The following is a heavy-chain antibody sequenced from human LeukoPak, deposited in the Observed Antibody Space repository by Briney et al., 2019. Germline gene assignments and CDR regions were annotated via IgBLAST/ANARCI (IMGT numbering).Heavy chain of an antibody. D-gene: IGHD6-13*01. J-gene: IGHJ4*02. CDR3: ARDGFSSSWPYYSDF. V-gene: IGHV1-18*01. CDR1: GYTFINYG. Sequence: ASVKVSCKASGYTFINYGITWVRQAPGQGLEWRGWISSYNGNTNYAQKFQGRVTMTTDTSTSTAYMELKSLRSDNTAVYHCARDGFSSSWPYYSDFWGQGSLVTVSS. CDR2: ISSYNGNT.